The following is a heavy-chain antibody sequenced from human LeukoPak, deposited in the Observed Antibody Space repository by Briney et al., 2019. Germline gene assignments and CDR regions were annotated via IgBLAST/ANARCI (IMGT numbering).Heavy chain of an antibody. CDR2: INHSGST. Sequence: PSETLSLTCAVYGVSFSVYYCSCIRQPPRKGLWCSGEINHSGSTNYNPSLKSRVTISLDTSKNHCSLKLCSVTAADTALYYCARSGGISAATGTKYWGQGTLLTVYS. J-gene: IGHJ4*01. CDR3: ARSGGISAATGTKY. D-gene: IGHD6-13*01. CDR1: GVSFSVYY. V-gene: IGHV4-34*01.